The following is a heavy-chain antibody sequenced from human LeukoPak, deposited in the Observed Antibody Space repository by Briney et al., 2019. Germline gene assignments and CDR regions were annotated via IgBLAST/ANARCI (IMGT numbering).Heavy chain of an antibody. D-gene: IGHD3-10*01. CDR1: GFTFSSYS. J-gene: IGHJ5*02. CDR2: ISSSSSYI. V-gene: IGHV3-21*01. CDR3: ARDIMVRGANWFDP. Sequence: GGSLRLSCAASGFTFSSYSMNWVRQAPGKGLEWVSSISSSSSYIYYADSVKGRFTISRDNAKNSLYLQMNSLRAEDTAVYYCARDIMVRGANWFDPWGQGTLVTVSS.